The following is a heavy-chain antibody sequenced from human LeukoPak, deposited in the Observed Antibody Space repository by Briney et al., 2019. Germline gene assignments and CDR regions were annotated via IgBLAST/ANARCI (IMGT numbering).Heavy chain of an antibody. Sequence: GGSLRLSCAASGFTVSSNYMSWVRQAPGKGLVWVSRINSDGSSTSYADSVKGRFTISRDNAKNTLYLQMNSLRAEDTAVYYCAREGSFGVAVAGTFDYWGQGTLATVSS. CDR2: INSDGSST. V-gene: IGHV3-74*01. CDR1: GFTVSSNY. D-gene: IGHD6-19*01. J-gene: IGHJ4*02. CDR3: AREGSFGVAVAGTFDY.